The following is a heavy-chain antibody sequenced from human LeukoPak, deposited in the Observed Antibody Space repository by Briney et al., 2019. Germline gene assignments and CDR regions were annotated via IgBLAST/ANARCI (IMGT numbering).Heavy chain of an antibody. CDR1: GFTFSSYS. CDR2: ISSSSSTI. V-gene: IGHV3-48*04. CDR3: AREFDGSASGAGY. Sequence: GGSLILSCAASGFTFSSYSMNWVRQAPGKGLEWVSYISSSSSTIYYADSVKGRFTVSRDNAKRSLYLQMNSLRADDTAVYYCAREFDGSASGAGYWGQGTLVTVSS. D-gene: IGHD1-26*01. J-gene: IGHJ4*02.